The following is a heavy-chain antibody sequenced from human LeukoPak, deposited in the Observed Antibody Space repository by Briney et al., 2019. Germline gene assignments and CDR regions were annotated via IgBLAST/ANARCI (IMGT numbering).Heavy chain of an antibody. Sequence: ASVKVSCKASGYTFTSYDINWVRQATGQGLDWMGWMNPNSGNTGYAQKFQGRVTMTRNTSISTAYMELSSLRSEDTAVYYCARTKGIAAAGTINWFDPWGQGTLVTVSS. CDR2: MNPNSGNT. V-gene: IGHV1-8*01. J-gene: IGHJ5*02. CDR3: ARTKGIAAAGTINWFDP. D-gene: IGHD6-13*01. CDR1: GYTFTSYD.